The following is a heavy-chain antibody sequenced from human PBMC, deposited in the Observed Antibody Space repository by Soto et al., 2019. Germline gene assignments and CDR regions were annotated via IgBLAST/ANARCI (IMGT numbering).Heavy chain of an antibody. J-gene: IGHJ5*02. D-gene: IGHD3-10*01. Sequence: ASVKVSCKASGYTFTSYGISWVRQAPGQGLEWMGWINAGNGNTKYSQKLQGRVTITRDTSASTAYMELRSLRSDDTAVYYCARGVGSGSYYNQYNWFDPWGQGTLVTVSS. CDR3: ARGVGSGSYYNQYNWFDP. V-gene: IGHV1-18*01. CDR2: INAGNGNT. CDR1: GYTFTSYG.